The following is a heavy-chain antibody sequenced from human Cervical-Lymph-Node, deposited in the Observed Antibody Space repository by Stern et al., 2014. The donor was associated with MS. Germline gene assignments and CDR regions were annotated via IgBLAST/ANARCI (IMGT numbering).Heavy chain of an antibody. CDR1: GFTFSSDG. D-gene: IGHD6-19*01. CDR3: AKDRGWDSSGFYDYYYYGKDV. V-gene: IGHV3-30*18. J-gene: IGHJ6*02. Sequence: QVQLVESGGGVVQPGRSLRLSCAASGFTFSSDGMHWVRQAPGKGLAWVAVISYAGSNKYYEDSVQGRFTIARYNSKNTLYLQMNSRRAEDTAVYYCAKDRGWDSSGFYDYYYYGKDVWGQGTTVTVSS. CDR2: ISYAGSNK.